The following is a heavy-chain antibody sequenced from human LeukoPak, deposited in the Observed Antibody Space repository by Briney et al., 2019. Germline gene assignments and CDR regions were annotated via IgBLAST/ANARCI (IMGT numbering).Heavy chain of an antibody. CDR2: ISGSGGST. CDR3: AKGGKWDVTPFDY. V-gene: IGHV3-23*01. D-gene: IGHD1-26*01. Sequence: GGSLRLSCAASGSTFSSHAMSWVRQAPGKGLEWVSGISGSGGSTYYADSVKGRFTISRDNSKNTLYLQMNSLRAEDTAVYYCAKGGKWDVTPFDYWGQGTLVTVSS. CDR1: GSTFSSHA. J-gene: IGHJ4*02.